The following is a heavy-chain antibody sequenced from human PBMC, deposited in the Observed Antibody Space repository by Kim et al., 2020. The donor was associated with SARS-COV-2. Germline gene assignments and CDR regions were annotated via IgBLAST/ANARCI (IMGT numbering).Heavy chain of an antibody. V-gene: IGHV3-49*02. D-gene: IGHD3-9*01. J-gene: IGHJ4*02. Sequence: YAASVKGRFTISRDDSKSIAYLQMNSLKTEDTAVYYCTRASNGVTIFSSWGQGTLVTVSS. CDR3: TRASNGVTIFSS.